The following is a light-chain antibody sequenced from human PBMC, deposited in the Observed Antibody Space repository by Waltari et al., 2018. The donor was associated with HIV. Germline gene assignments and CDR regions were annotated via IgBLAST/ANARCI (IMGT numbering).Light chain of an antibody. CDR2: KDT. J-gene: IGLJ2*01. CDR1: VLAKQY. V-gene: IGLV3-25*03. Sequence: YELTQPPSMSVSPGQPAKITCPGDVLAKQYAYWYQQKPGQAPVLVMSKDTQRPSEIPERFSGSSSGTTVTLTISGVQAEDEADYHCQSSDDSRPWIFGGGTKMTVL. CDR3: QSSDDSRPWI.